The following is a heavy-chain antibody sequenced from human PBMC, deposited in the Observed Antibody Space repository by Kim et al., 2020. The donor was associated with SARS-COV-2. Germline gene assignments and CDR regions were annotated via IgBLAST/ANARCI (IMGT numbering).Heavy chain of an antibody. CDR1: GGTFSSYA. V-gene: IGHV1-69*13. CDR3: ARGEEITGTTQPGLYGMDV. J-gene: IGHJ6*02. Sequence: SVKVSCKASGGTFSSYAISWVRQAPGQGLEWMGGIIPIFGTANYAQKFQGRVTITADESTSTAYMELSSLRSEDTAVYYCARGEEITGTTQPGLYGMDVWGQGTTVTVSS. D-gene: IGHD1-7*01. CDR2: IIPIFGTA.